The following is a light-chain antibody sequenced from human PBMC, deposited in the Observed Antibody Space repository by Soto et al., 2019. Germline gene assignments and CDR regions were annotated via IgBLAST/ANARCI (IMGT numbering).Light chain of an antibody. V-gene: IGKV1-39*01. CDR1: QSISNH. CDR3: QQSYSSPPT. J-gene: IGKJ1*01. Sequence: DIQMTQSPSSLSASVEDRVIITCRASQSISNHLNWYQQKPGKAPKLLIFAASSLQSGFPSRFSGSRSGPDFTLTISSLQPEDFATYYCQQSYSSPPTFGQGTKV. CDR2: AAS.